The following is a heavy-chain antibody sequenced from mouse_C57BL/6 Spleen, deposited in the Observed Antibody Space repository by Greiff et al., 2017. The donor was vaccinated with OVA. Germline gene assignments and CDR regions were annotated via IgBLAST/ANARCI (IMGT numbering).Heavy chain of an antibody. J-gene: IGHJ2*01. CDR2: ISSGSSTI. V-gene: IGHV5-17*01. CDR3: ARSDYDSVFCY. D-gene: IGHD2-4*01. Sequence: EVKLVESGGGLVKPGGSLKLSCAASGFTFSDYGMHWVRQAPEKGLEWVAYISSGSSTIYYADNVKGRFTISRDNTKNTLFLQMTSLWSEDTAMYYCARSDYDSVFCYWGHGTTLTFSS. CDR1: GFTFSDYG.